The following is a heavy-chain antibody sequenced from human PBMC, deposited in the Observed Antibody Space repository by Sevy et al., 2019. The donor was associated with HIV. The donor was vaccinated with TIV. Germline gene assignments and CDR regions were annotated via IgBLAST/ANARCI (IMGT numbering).Heavy chain of an antibody. CDR3: ARDPWDSSGYSAFDI. V-gene: IGHV3-66*01. J-gene: IGHJ3*02. CDR1: GFTVSSNY. D-gene: IGHD3-22*01. Sequence: GGSLRLSCAASGFTVSSNYMSWVRQAPGKGLEWVSVIYSGGSTYYADSVKGRLTISRDNSKNTLYLHMNSLRAEDTAVYYCARDPWDSSGYSAFDIWGQGTMVTVSS. CDR2: IYSGGST.